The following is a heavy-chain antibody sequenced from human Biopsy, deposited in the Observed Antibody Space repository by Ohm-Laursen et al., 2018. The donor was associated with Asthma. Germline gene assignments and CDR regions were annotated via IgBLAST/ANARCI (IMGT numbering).Heavy chain of an antibody. V-gene: IGHV3-33*05. CDR3: ARGLDYSGRSGFDY. D-gene: IGHD3-10*01. Sequence: SLRLSCTASGFTFSSYGMDWVRQAPGKGLEWVALMSYDGSIKDYADSVKGRFTISRDNSMNTLYLHMNSLRVEDTAVYYCARGLDYSGRSGFDYWGQGTLVTGSS. CDR2: MSYDGSIK. CDR1: GFTFSSYG. J-gene: IGHJ4*02.